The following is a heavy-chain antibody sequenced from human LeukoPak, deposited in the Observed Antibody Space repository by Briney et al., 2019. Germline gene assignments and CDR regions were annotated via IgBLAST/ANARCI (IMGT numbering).Heavy chain of an antibody. CDR3: AREGFDF. J-gene: IGHJ4*02. Sequence: ASVKVSCKASGYTFSGPYIHWVRQAPGQGLEWMGWIHPNSDVTKYAQKFQGRVTLTRDTSISTAYMELSRLTSDDTAVYFCAREGFDFWGQGTLVTVSS. CDR2: IHPNSDVT. CDR1: GYTFSGPY. V-gene: IGHV1-2*02.